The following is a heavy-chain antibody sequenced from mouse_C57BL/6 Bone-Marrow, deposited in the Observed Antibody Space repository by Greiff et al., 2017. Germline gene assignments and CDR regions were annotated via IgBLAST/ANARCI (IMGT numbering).Heavy chain of an antibody. CDR1: GYTFTSYG. CDR2: IYPRSGNT. D-gene: IGHD2-3*01. J-gene: IGHJ3*01. Sequence: VQLQQSGAELARPGASVKLSCKASGYTFTSYGISWVKQRTGQGLEWIGEIYPRSGNTYYNEKFKGKATLTADKSSSTAYMELRSLTSEDSAVYFCASYDGYYRGFFAYWGQGTLVTVSA. CDR3: ASYDGYYRGFFAY. V-gene: IGHV1-81*01.